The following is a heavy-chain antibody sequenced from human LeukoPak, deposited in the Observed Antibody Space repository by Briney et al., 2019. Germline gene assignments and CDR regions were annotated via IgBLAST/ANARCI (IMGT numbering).Heavy chain of an antibody. D-gene: IGHD6-6*01. J-gene: IGHJ5*02. V-gene: IGHV3-23*01. Sequence: GGSLRLSCEVSGFTFSTYAMSWVRQAPGKGLEWVSVISGSGGSTYYADSVKGRFTISRDNSKNTLFLQMNSLTGEDTAVYYCAKQYSSSSSHPWGQGTLVIVSS. CDR2: ISGSGGST. CDR3: AKQYSSSSSHP. CDR1: GFTFSTYA.